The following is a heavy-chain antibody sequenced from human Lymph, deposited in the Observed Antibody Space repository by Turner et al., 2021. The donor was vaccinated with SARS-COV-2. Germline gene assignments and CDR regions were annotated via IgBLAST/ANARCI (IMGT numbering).Heavy chain of an antibody. J-gene: IGHJ4*02. V-gene: IGHV3-53*01. Sequence: EVQLVESGGGLIQPGGSLRLSCAASEFTVSSNYMSWVRQAPGKGLEWVSIIYSGGSTFYADSVKGRFTISRDNSKNTLYLQMNSLRAEDTAVYYCARLLPYGDYFDYWGQGTLVTFSS. D-gene: IGHD4-17*01. CDR1: EFTVSSNY. CDR2: IYSGGST. CDR3: ARLLPYGDYFDY.